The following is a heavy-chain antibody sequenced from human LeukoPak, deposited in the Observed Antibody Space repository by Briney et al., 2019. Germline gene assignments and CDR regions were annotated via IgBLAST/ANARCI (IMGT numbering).Heavy chain of an antibody. Sequence: GSLRLSCATSGFTFRNYGMHWVRQATGTGLEWVSFIWSDGNNRFYADSVKGRFTISRDNSKNMLYLQMDSLRPEDTAVYYCAKDPGASVSGFHMDVWGKGTTVIVSS. CDR3: AKDPGASVSGFHMDV. CDR2: IWSDGNNR. D-gene: IGHD2-8*02. J-gene: IGHJ6*03. CDR1: GFTFRNYG. V-gene: IGHV3-30*02.